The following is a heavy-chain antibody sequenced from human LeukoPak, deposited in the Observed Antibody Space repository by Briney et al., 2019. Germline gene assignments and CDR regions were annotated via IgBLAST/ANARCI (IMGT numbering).Heavy chain of an antibody. CDR2: FGTRSTSI. Sequence: GGSLRLSCTASGFTFSGYSMNWIRQAPGKGLEWVSSFGTRSTSIYHAGSVKGRFAISRDNAKNLLYLQMNSLRAEDTALYYCAREVSEGFDFWGQGALVTVSS. CDR3: AREVSEGFDF. V-gene: IGHV3-21*01. D-gene: IGHD3-22*01. CDR1: GFTFSGYS. J-gene: IGHJ4*02.